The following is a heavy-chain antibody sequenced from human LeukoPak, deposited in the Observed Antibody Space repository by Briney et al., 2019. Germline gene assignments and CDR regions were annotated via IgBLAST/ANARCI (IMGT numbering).Heavy chain of an antibody. D-gene: IGHD5-12*01. CDR2: IYSSGSN. CDR1: GGSISGYF. Sequence: SETLSLTCTVSGGSISGYFWSWIRQPAGKGLEWIGRIYSSGSNNYNPSLKRRVTMSLDTSKNHLSLNLSSVTAADTAVYYWAREPTSGREPTSGRPLDYWGQGTLVTVSS. CDR3: AREPTSGREPTSGRPLDY. J-gene: IGHJ4*02. V-gene: IGHV4-4*07.